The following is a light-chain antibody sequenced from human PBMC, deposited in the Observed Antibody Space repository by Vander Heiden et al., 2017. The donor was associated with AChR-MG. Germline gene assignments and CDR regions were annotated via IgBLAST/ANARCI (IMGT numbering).Light chain of an antibody. CDR3: QHRSDLWT. V-gene: IGKV3-11*01. Sequence: EIVSTQSPATLSLSPGERATLSCRASQSVGSFLAWYQQRPGQAPRLLTYDASNRATGIPARFSGSGSGTDFTLTINSLEPEDFAVYYCQHRSDLWTFGQGTKVEI. J-gene: IGKJ1*01. CDR1: QSVGSF. CDR2: DAS.